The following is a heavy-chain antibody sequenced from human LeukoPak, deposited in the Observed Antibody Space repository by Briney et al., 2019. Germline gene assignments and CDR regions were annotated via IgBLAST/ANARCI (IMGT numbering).Heavy chain of an antibody. CDR3: ARGAYCTNGVCPIDPDNWFDP. CDR2: IYPGDSDT. CDR1: GYSFTSYW. D-gene: IGHD2-8*01. V-gene: IGHV5-51*01. Sequence: GESLKISCKGSGYSFTSYWIGWVRQMPGKGLEWMGIIYPGDSDTRYSPSFQGQVTISADKSISTAYLQWSSLKASDTAMYYCARGAYCTNGVCPIDPDNWFDPWGQGTLVTVSS. J-gene: IGHJ5*02.